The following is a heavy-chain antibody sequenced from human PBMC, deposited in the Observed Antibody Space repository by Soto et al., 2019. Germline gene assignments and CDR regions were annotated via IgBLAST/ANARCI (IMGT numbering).Heavy chain of an antibody. Sequence: EVQLVQSGAEVKKPGDSLKISCKGSGYIFSNQWIGWVRQVPGKGLECMGIIYPGDSDTRYSPSFQGQVTISADKSISTAYLQWNSLNASDTAMYYCARRVLRETHFDYWGQGTLVTVSS. J-gene: IGHJ4*02. CDR2: IYPGDSDT. CDR1: GYIFSNQW. D-gene: IGHD3-10*02. V-gene: IGHV5-51*01. CDR3: ARRVLRETHFDY.